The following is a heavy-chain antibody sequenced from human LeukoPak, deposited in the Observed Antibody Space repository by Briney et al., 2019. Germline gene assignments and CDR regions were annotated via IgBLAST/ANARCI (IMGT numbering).Heavy chain of an antibody. Sequence: SETLSLTCTVSGGSISSSSYYWGWIRQPPGKGLEWIGSIYYSGSTYYNPSLKSRVTISVDTSKNQFFLKLSSVTAADTAVYYCARLSAYYDILTGYSPYYFDYWGQGTLVTVSS. D-gene: IGHD3-9*01. V-gene: IGHV4-39*01. CDR2: IYYSGST. CDR1: GGSISSSSYY. J-gene: IGHJ4*02. CDR3: ARLSAYYDILTGYSPYYFDY.